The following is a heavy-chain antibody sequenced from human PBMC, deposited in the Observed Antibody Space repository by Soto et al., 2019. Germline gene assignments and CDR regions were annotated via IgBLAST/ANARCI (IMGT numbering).Heavy chain of an antibody. CDR2: IYSGGST. CDR3: TTDSHFTMKLVRFDY. J-gene: IGHJ4*01. CDR1: GFTVSTKY. D-gene: IGHD3-22*01. V-gene: IGHV3-66*01. Sequence: GGSLRLSCAASGFTVSTKYMSWVRQAPGKGLEWVSVIYSGGSTFYADSVRGRFTISRDNSKNTVDLQMNSLRAEDTAVYYCTTDSHFTMKLVRFDYWGLGTLLTVSS.